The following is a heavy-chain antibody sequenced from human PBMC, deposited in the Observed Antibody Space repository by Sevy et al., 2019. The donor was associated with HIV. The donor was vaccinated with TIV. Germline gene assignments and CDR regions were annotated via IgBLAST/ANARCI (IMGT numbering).Heavy chain of an antibody. J-gene: IGHJ5*02. D-gene: IGHD4-17*01. CDR2: IYYSGST. CDR3: ARLFYGDHGVGWFDP. V-gene: IGHV4-39*01. CDR1: GGSISSSSYY. Sequence: SETLSLTCTVSGGSISSSSYYWGWIRQPPGKGLEWSGSIYYSGSTYYNPSLKSRVTISVDTSKNQFSLKLSSVTAADTAVYYCARLFYGDHGVGWFDPWGQGTLVTVSS.